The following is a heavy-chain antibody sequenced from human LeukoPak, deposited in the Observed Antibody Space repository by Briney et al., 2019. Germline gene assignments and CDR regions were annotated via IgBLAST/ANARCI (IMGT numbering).Heavy chain of an antibody. J-gene: IGHJ4*02. CDR1: GDSLSSGHHY. CDR2: VYHNGNA. CDR3: ARATYMVSMLGRYLDY. D-gene: IGHD3-10*01. Sequence: SETLSLTCTVSGDSLSSGHHYWTWIRLHPGQGLEYIGYVYHNGNAYYNPSLKGRFTISIDTSKNQFSLNLASVTAAETAVYYCARATYMVSMLGRYLDYWGQGTLVTVSS. V-gene: IGHV4-31*03.